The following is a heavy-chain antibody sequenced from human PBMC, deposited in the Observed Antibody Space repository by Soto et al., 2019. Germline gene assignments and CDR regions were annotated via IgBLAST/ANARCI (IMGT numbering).Heavy chain of an antibody. CDR3: AYLPCSGGSCYWFSFSGMDV. V-gene: IGHV2-5*02. CDR1: GFSLSTSGVG. D-gene: IGHD2-15*01. J-gene: IGHJ6*02. Sequence: QITLKESGPTLVTPTQTLTLTCTFSGFSLSTSGVGVDWIRQPPGKALEWLALIYWADDKRYRPSLESRLTITKDTSKNQVVLTMTNMDSVDTATYYCAYLPCSGGSCYWFSFSGMDVWGQGTTVTVSS. CDR2: IYWADDK.